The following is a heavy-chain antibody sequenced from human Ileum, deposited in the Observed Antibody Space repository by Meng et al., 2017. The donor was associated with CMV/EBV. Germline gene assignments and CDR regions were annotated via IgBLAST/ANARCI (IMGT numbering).Heavy chain of an antibody. CDR1: GFTFSTYA. V-gene: IGHV3-30*04. CDR3: ARDLPSSLGMDV. D-gene: IGHD1-26*01. J-gene: IGHJ6*02. Sequence: GESLKISCAASGFTFSTYAMHWVRQAPGKGLEWVAVISYDGSNKYYADSVEGRFTVSRDNSENTLFLKMNSLRVEDTALYYCARDLPSSLGMDVWGQGTTVTVSS. CDR2: ISYDGSNK.